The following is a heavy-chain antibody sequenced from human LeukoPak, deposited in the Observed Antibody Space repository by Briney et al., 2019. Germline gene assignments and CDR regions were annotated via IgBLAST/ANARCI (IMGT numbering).Heavy chain of an antibody. J-gene: IGHJ4*02. Sequence: GGSLRLSCAASGFTVSSNYMSWVRQAPGEGLEWVSVIYSGGSTYYADSVKGRFTISRDNSKNTLYLQMNSLRAEDTAVYYCARGPPSLRYFDWLLPQGGAYYFDYWGQGTLVTVSS. CDR3: ARGPPSLRYFDWLLPQGGAYYFDY. D-gene: IGHD3-9*01. CDR1: GFTVSSNY. V-gene: IGHV3-53*01. CDR2: IYSGGST.